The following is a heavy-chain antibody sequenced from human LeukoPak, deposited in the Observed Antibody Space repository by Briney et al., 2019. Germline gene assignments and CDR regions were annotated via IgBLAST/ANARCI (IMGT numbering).Heavy chain of an antibody. J-gene: IGHJ4*02. CDR3: ARTPRNGYIEGY. CDR2: MNPNSGDT. D-gene: IGHD5-24*01. Sequence: GASVKVSCKASGYTFTSYDINWVRQAPGQGLEWMGWMNPNSGDTGYAQNFQGRVTMTRDTSINTAYMELSSLRSEDTDVYYCARTPRNGYIEGYWGQGTLVTVSS. CDR1: GYTFTSYD. V-gene: IGHV1-8*01.